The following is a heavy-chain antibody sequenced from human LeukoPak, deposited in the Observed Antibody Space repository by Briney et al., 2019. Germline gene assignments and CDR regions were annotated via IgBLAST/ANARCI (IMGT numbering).Heavy chain of an antibody. Sequence: ASVKVSCKASGYTFTSYGISCVRQATGQGLEWMGWMNPNSGNTGYAQKFQGRVTMTRNTSISTAYMEMRSLRSEDTAVYYCARTRGPTDYWGQGTLVTVSS. CDR2: MNPNSGNT. J-gene: IGHJ4*02. CDR3: ARTRGPTDY. V-gene: IGHV1-8*02. D-gene: IGHD4-11*01. CDR1: GYTFTSYG.